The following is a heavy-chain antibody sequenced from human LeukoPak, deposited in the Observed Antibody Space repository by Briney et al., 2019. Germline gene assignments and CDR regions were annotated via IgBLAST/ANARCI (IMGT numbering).Heavy chain of an antibody. CDR3: ARIIVGAAADYFDY. D-gene: IGHD1-26*01. V-gene: IGHV3-53*01. J-gene: IGHJ4*02. Sequence: GGSLRLPCAASGFTVSSNYMSWVRQAPGKGLECVSVIYSGAATSYADSVKGRFTISRDNSKNTLYLQMNSLRAEDTALYYCARIIVGAAADYFDYWGQGTLVTVSS. CDR2: IYSGAAT. CDR1: GFTVSSNY.